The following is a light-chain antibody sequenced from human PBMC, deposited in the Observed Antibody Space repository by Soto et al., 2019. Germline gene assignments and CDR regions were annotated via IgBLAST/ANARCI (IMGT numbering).Light chain of an antibody. CDR2: TTS. Sequence: DLQMTQSPSSLSAFVGDRVTITCRASQNINIYVNWYQQKPGKAPKLLIYTTSSLQSGVPSRFSGGGSGTDFTLTISSLQPEDFATYYCQQYITTPSFGGGTKVEIK. CDR1: QNINIY. J-gene: IGKJ4*01. CDR3: QQYITTPS. V-gene: IGKV1-39*01.